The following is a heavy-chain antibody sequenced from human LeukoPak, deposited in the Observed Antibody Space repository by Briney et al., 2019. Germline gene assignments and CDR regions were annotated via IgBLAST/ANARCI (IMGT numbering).Heavy chain of an antibody. J-gene: IGHJ4*02. CDR2: INPNGGST. CDR3: AREGEIGYDLSDY. D-gene: IGHD5-12*01. Sequence: SVTVSCQASGYTFTHYYMNWLRQAPGQGLEWMGIINPNGGSTSYAQKFQGRVTVTRDTSTSTVYMELGSLRSEDTGMYYCAREGEIGYDLSDYWGQGALVTVSS. V-gene: IGHV1-46*01. CDR1: GYTFTHYY.